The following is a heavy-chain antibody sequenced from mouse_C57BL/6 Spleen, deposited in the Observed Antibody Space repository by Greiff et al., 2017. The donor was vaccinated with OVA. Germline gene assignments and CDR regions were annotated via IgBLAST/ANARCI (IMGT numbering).Heavy chain of an antibody. Sequence: QVTLKVCGPGILQPSQTLSLTCSFSGFSLSTFGMGVGWIRQPSGKGLEWLAHIWWDDDKYYNPALKSWLTISKDTSKNQVFLKIANVDTADTATYYGARMDYDYDNYAMDYWGQGTSVTVSS. CDR1: GFSLSTFGMG. V-gene: IGHV8-8*01. CDR2: IWWDDDK. J-gene: IGHJ4*01. D-gene: IGHD2-4*01. CDR3: ARMDYDYDNYAMDY.